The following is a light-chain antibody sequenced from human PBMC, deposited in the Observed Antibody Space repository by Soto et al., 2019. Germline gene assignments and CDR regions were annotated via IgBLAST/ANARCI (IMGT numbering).Light chain of an antibody. CDR1: QSISSW. CDR2: KAS. V-gene: IGKV1-5*03. J-gene: IGKJ4*01. CDR3: QQYNSYPLT. Sequence: DIQMTQSPSTLSASAGDRVTITCRASQSISSWLAWYQQKPGKAPKLLIYKASSLESGVPSRFSGSGSGTEFTLTISRLQPDDFATYYCQQYNSYPLTFGGGTKVEIK.